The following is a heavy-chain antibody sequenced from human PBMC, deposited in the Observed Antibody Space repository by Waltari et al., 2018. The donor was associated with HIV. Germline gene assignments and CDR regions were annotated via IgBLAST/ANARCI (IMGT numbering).Heavy chain of an antibody. CDR1: GFTFSNAW. CDR3: TTDEFYYGNSGYFDY. D-gene: IGHD3-22*01. V-gene: IGHV3-15*05. J-gene: IGHJ4*02. CDR2: IKSKADGGTT. Sequence: EVQLVESGGDLVKPGGCLRLSCAASGFTFSNAWMSWVRQAPGKGPVWVGRIKSKADGGTTDYAAPVKGRFTISRDDSKNTLYLQMNSLRFEDTAVYYCTTDEFYYGNSGYFDYWGQGTLVTVSS.